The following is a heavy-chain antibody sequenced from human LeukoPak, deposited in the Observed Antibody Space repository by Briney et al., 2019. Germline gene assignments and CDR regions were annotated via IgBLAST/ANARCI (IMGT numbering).Heavy chain of an antibody. CDR1: GYTFTGYY. J-gene: IGHJ3*02. CDR2: IIPILGIA. V-gene: IGHV1-69*04. CDR3: ARGGGYSYGPDI. D-gene: IGHD5-18*01. Sequence: GASVTVSCKASGYTFTGYYMHWARQAPGQGLEWKGRIIPILGIANYAQKFQGRVTITADKSTSTAYMELSSLRSEDTAVYYCARGGGYSYGPDIWGQGTMVTVSS.